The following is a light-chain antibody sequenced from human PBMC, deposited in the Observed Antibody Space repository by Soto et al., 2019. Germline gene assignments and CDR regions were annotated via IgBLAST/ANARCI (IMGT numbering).Light chain of an antibody. CDR1: KLGDKY. V-gene: IGLV3-1*01. Sequence: SYELTQPPSVSVSPGQTASITCSGDKLGDKYASWYQQKSGQSPVLVIYQDSKRPSGIPARFSGSNSGNSATLTISGTQAMDEADYYCQAWDSSLAVVFGGGTKVTVL. CDR2: QDS. CDR3: QAWDSSLAVV. J-gene: IGLJ2*01.